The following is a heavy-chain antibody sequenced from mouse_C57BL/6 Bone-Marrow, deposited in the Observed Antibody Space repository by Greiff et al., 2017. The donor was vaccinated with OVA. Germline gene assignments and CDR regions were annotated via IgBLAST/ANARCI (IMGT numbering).Heavy chain of an antibody. CDR3: AFYDYDVYYFDY. Sequence: VQLQQPGTEPHKPWESVKLSCKASGYTFTSYWMHWVKQRPGQGLEWIGNINPSNGGTNYNEKFKSKATLTVDKSSSTAYMQLSSLTSEDSAVYYCAFYDYDVYYFDYWGQGTTLTVSS. V-gene: IGHV1-53*01. CDR2: INPSNGGT. J-gene: IGHJ2*01. D-gene: IGHD2-4*01. CDR1: GYTFTSYW.